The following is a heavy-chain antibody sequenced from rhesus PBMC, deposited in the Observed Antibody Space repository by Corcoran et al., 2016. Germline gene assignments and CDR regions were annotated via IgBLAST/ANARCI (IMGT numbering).Heavy chain of an antibody. J-gene: IGHJ4*01. CDR3: TRGGSGSGSHFDY. V-gene: IGHV3-134*01. Sequence: EVQLVESGGALAQPGGSLRLSCAASGFTFDDYAMSWVRQPPVKGREWVSRISWNRDTIYYADSGKGRFTISRDKAKNSLFLQMDRRRAEDTAVYYCTRGGSGSGSHFDYWGQGVLVTVSS. D-gene: IGHD6-25*01. CDR1: GFTFDDYA. CDR2: ISWNRDTI.